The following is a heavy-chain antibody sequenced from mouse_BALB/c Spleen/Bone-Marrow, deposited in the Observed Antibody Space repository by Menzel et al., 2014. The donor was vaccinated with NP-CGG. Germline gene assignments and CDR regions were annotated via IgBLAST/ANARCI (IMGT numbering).Heavy chain of an antibody. CDR2: ISTYNGDA. Sequence: QVQLQQSGAELVRPGASVKISCTGSGHTFTDYAMHWVKQSHAQSLEWIGVISTYNGDASYNQKFKGKATMTADKSSSTAYMQLPRLPSYDAAIYYCASIVESGWFAYWGQGTLVTVSA. J-gene: IGHJ3*01. V-gene: IGHV1S137*01. CDR3: ASIVESGWFAY. CDR1: GHTFTDYA.